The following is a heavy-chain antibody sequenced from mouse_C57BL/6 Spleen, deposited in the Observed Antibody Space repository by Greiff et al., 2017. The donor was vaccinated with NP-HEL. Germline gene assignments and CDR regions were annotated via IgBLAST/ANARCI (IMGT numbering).Heavy chain of an antibody. Sequence: VQLQQSGAELVKPGASVKMSCKASGYTFTSYWITWVKQRPGQGLEWIGDIYPGSGSTNYNEKFKSKATLTVDTSSSTAYMQLSSLTSEDSAVYYCARSPANGDKAWFAYWGQGTLVTVSA. J-gene: IGHJ3*01. CDR2: IYPGSGST. D-gene: IGHD4-1*01. CDR1: GYTFTSYW. CDR3: ARSPANGDKAWFAY. V-gene: IGHV1-55*01.